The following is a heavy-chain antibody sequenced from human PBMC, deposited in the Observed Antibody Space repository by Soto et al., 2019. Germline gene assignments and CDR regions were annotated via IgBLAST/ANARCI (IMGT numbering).Heavy chain of an antibody. Sequence: SLKVSCKASVGTLSSYAISCVRQAPGQGLEWMGGIIPIFGTANYAQKFQGRVTITADKSTSTAYMELSSLRSEDTAVYYCARDSRTRRYCGYDYDYWRQITLVTVSS. D-gene: IGHD5-12*01. CDR1: VGTLSSYA. CDR2: IIPIFGTA. J-gene: IGHJ4*02. CDR3: ARDSRTRRYCGYDYDY. V-gene: IGHV1-69*06.